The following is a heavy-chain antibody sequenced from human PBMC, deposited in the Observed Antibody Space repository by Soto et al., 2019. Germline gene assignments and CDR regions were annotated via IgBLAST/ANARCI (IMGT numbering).Heavy chain of an antibody. CDR3: AREEGTYYDFWSGYYPGNWFDP. CDR2: ISAYNGNT. Sequence: VRQAPGQGLEWMGWISAYNGNTNYAQKLQGRVTITTDTSTSTAYMELRSLRSDDTAVYYCAREEGTYYDFWSGYYPGNWFDPWGQGTLVTVSS. J-gene: IGHJ5*02. V-gene: IGHV1-18*01. D-gene: IGHD3-3*01.